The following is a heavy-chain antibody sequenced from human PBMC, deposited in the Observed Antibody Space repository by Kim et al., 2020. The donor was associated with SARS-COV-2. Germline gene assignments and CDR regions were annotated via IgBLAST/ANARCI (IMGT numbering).Heavy chain of an antibody. V-gene: IGHV1-3*01. CDR1: GYTFTSYA. J-gene: IGHJ4*02. CDR3: ARDPSSSARRYYFDY. Sequence: ASVKVSCKASGYTFTSYAMHWVRQAPGQRLEWMGWINAGNGNTKYSQKFQGRVTITRDTSASTAYMELSSLRSEDTAVYYCARDPSSSARRYYFDYWGQGTLVTVSS. CDR2: INAGNGNT. D-gene: IGHD6-6*01.